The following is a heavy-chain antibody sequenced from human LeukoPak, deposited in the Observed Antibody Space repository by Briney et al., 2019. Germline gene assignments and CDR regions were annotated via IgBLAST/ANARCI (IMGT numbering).Heavy chain of an antibody. V-gene: IGHV3-66*01. CDR2: IYSGGST. J-gene: IGHJ3*02. D-gene: IGHD3-22*01. CDR3: ASEPRSSGYSDAFDI. CDR1: GFTVSSNY. Sequence: GGSLRLSCAASGFTVSSNYMSWVRQPPGKGLEWVSVIYSGGSTYYADSVKGRFTISRDNSKNTLYLQMNSLRAEDTAVYYCASEPRSSGYSDAFDIWGQGTMVTVSS.